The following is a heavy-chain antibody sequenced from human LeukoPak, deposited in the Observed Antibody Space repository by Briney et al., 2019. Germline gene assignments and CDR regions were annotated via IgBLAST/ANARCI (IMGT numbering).Heavy chain of an antibody. D-gene: IGHD1-26*01. CDR3: ARVTGNSATYPIFDY. V-gene: IGHV3-23*01. CDR2: ISANGGNT. J-gene: IGHJ4*02. Sequence: QPGGSLRLSCAASGLTFSSYAMTWVRQAPGKGLEWVSSISANGGNTYYADSVKGRFTIFRDNSKNTLYLQMNSLRDDDTAVYYCARVTGNSATYPIFDYWGQGTLVTVSS. CDR1: GLTFSSYA.